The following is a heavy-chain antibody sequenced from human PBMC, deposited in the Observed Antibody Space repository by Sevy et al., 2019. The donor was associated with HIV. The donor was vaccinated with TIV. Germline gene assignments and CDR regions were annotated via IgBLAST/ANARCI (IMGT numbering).Heavy chain of an antibody. CDR1: GYTFTGYY. CDR3: ARTPEAGSSWSGFDY. J-gene: IGHJ4*02. CDR2: INPNSGGT. Sequence: ASVKVSCKASGYTFTGYYMHWVRQAPGQGLEWMGWINPNSGGTNYEQKFQGRVTMTRDTSISTAYMELSRLRSDDTAVYYCARTPEAGSSWSGFDYWGQGTLVTVSS. V-gene: IGHV1-2*02. D-gene: IGHD6-13*01.